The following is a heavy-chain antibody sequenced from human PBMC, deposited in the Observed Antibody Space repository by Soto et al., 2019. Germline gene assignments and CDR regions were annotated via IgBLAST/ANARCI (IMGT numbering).Heavy chain of an antibody. J-gene: IGHJ6*02. Sequence: QVQLVQSGAEVKKPGASVKVSCKASGYTFTSYGISWVRQAPGQGLEWMGWISAYNGNTNYAQKLQGRVTMTTDTSTSTAYMELRSLRSDDTAVYYCAGGIAARPVADYYYYGMDVWGQGTTVTVSS. V-gene: IGHV1-18*01. CDR2: ISAYNGNT. CDR3: AGGIAARPVADYYYYGMDV. CDR1: GYTFTSYG. D-gene: IGHD6-6*01.